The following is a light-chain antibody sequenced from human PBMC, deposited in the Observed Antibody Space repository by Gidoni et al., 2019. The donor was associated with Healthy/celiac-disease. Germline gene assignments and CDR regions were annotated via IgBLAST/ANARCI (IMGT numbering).Light chain of an antibody. V-gene: IGKV3-15*01. CDR3: QQYNNWPPLT. CDR2: GAS. Sequence: EIVMTHSPATLSVSPGERANLSCRASQSVSSNLAWYQQKPGQAPRLLIYGASTRATGIPARFSGSGSGTEFTLTISSLQSEDFAVYYCQQYNNWPPLTFGGGTKVEIK. J-gene: IGKJ4*01. CDR1: QSVSSN.